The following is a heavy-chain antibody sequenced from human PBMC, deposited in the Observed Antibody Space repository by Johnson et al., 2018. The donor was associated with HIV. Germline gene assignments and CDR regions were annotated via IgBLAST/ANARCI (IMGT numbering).Heavy chain of an antibody. V-gene: IGHV3-20*04. CDR3: ARAMYDYETRGYLIRPRAFDI. CDR1: GFKLYEYD. J-gene: IGHJ3*02. Sequence: VQLVESGGGVVRPGGSLRASCAASGFKLYEYDVSWVRQVPGKGLEWVSGINWSGGGTAYADSVKGRFTVSSDNAKNSLYLQMNRLRAEDTALYYCARAMYDYETRGYLIRPRAFDIWGQGTVVTVSS. CDR2: INWSGGGT. D-gene: IGHD3-22*01.